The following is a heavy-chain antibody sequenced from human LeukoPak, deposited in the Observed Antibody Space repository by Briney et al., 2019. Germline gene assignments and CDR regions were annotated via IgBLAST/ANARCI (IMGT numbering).Heavy chain of an antibody. D-gene: IGHD4-17*01. Sequence: SETLSLTCTVSGGSISSYYWSWIRQPPGKGLEWIGYIYYSGSTNYNPSLKSRVTISVDTSKNQFSLKLSSVTAVDTAVSYCASFVIYGDYGFDYWGQGTRVTVSS. CDR2: IYYSGST. V-gene: IGHV4-59*01. CDR3: ASFVIYGDYGFDY. CDR1: GGSISSYY. J-gene: IGHJ4*02.